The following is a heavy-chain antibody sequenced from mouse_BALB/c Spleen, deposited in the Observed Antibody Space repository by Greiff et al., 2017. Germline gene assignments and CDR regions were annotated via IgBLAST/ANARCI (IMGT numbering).Heavy chain of an antibody. Sequence: QVQLQQPGAELVMPGASVKMSCKASGYTFTDYWMHWVKQRPRQGLEWIGAIDTSDSYTSYNQKFKGKATLTVDESSSTAYMQLSSLTSEDSAVYYCAREITTATPFDYWGQGTTLTVSS. CDR1: GYTFTDYW. V-gene: IGHV1-69*01. CDR2: IDTSDSYT. D-gene: IGHD1-2*01. CDR3: AREITTATPFDY. J-gene: IGHJ2*01.